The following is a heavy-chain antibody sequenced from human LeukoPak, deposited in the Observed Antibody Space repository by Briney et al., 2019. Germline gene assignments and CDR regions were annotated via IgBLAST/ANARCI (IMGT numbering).Heavy chain of an antibody. Sequence: GGSLRLSCAASGFTFSDYAMHWVRQVPGKGLEWVSGISWNSSTIDYADIVKGRFTTSRDNSKKTLHLQMSSLKLEDTAFYYCAKASAHWYFDLWGRGTLVTVSS. CDR1: GFTFSDYA. CDR3: AKASAHWYFDL. V-gene: IGHV3-9*01. J-gene: IGHJ2*01. CDR2: ISWNSSTI.